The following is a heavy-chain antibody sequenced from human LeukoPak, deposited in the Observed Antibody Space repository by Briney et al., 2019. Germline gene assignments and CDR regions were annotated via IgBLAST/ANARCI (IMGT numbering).Heavy chain of an antibody. J-gene: IGHJ5*02. CDR1: GYTFTGYY. CDR3: ARAHMTTVTSRVFLAWFDP. V-gene: IGHV1-2*02. Sequence: GASVKVSCKASGYTFTGYYMHWVRQPPGQGLEWMGWINPNSGGTNYAQKFQGRVTMTRDTSISTAYMELSRLTSDDTAVYYCARAHMTTVTSRVFLAWFDPWGQGTLVTVSS. D-gene: IGHD4-17*01. CDR2: INPNSGGT.